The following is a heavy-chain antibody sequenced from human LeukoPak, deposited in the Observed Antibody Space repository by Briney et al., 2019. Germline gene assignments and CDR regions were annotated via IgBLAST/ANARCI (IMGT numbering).Heavy chain of an antibody. V-gene: IGHV4-39*01. CDR2: ISYSGST. CDR3: ARQDGVVTAIPLIFFDY. CDR1: GGSISSYY. J-gene: IGHJ4*02. D-gene: IGHD2-21*02. Sequence: PSETLSLTCTVSGGSISSYYWGWIRQPPGKGLEWIGSISYSGSTYYNPSLKSRVTISVDTSKNQFSLKLTSVTAADTAVYYCARQDGVVTAIPLIFFDYWGQGTLVTVSS.